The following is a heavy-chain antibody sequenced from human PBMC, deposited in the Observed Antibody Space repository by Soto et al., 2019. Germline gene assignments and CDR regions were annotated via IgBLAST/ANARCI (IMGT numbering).Heavy chain of an antibody. V-gene: IGHV4-4*02. CDR3: ASSSGYDPSRYFDY. D-gene: IGHD5-12*01. Sequence: QVQLQESGPGLVKPSGTLSLTCAVSSGSISSSNWWSWVRQPPGKGLEWIGEIYHSGSTNYNPSLKSRVTISVAKSKNQCSLKLSSVTAADTAVYYCASSSGYDPSRYFDYWGQGTLVTVSS. J-gene: IGHJ4*02. CDR1: SGSISSSNW. CDR2: IYHSGST.